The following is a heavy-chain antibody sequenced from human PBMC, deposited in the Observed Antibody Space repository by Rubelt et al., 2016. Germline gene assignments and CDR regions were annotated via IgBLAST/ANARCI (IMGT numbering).Heavy chain of an antibody. D-gene: IGHD2-15*01. Sequence: EVQLVESGGGLVQPGGSLRLSCAASGFTFSSYSMNWVRQAPGKGLEWVSSISSSSSYIYYADSVKGRFTISRDNAKNSRYLQMNSLRVEDTAVYYCARYPRGGFSFDYWGQGIVVTVAS. J-gene: IGHJ4*02. V-gene: IGHV3-21*01. CDR1: GFTFSSYS. CDR3: ARYPRGGFSFDY. CDR2: ISSSSSYI.